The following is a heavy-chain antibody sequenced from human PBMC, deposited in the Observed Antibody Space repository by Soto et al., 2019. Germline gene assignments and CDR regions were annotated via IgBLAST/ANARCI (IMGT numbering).Heavy chain of an antibody. J-gene: IGHJ5*02. D-gene: IGHD6-13*01. CDR3: ARALPSYRSSWYFWFDP. Sequence: SETLSLTCSVSGGSISSDGSYWSWIRQHPGKGLEWIGYIYHSGSTYYNPSLKSRVTISVDTSKNQFSLKLNSVTAADTAVYYCARALPSYRSSWYFWFDPWGQGTLVTVSS. CDR1: GGSISSDGSY. V-gene: IGHV4-31*03. CDR2: IYHSGST.